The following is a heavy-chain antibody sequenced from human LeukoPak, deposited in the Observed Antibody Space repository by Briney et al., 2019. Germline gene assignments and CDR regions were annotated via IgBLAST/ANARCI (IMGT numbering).Heavy chain of an antibody. J-gene: IGHJ4*02. CDR2: ISSNGGST. D-gene: IGHD3-22*01. V-gene: IGHV3-64*01. CDR3: ARDRYYDSSGYNDY. Sequence: GGSLRLSCAASGFTFSSYARHWARQAPGKGLEYVSAISSNGGSTYYANSVKGRFTISRDNSKNTLYLQMGSLRAEDMAVYYCARDRYYDSSGYNDYWGQGTLVTVSS. CDR1: GFTFSSYA.